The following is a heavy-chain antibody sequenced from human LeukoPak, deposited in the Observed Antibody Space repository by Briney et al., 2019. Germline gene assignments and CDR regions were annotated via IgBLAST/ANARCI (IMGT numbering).Heavy chain of an antibody. Sequence: SETLSLTCAVYGGSFGGYSWGWIRHPPGRGLEWIGETNQSGSTNYNPSLKSRVTISVDTSKNQFSLKLSSVTAADTAVYYCARVRLLGYCSSTSCYNYFDYWGQGTLVTVSS. CDR3: ARVRLLGYCSSTSCYNYFDY. D-gene: IGHD2-2*02. V-gene: IGHV4-34*01. J-gene: IGHJ4*02. CDR1: GGSFGGYS. CDR2: TNQSGST.